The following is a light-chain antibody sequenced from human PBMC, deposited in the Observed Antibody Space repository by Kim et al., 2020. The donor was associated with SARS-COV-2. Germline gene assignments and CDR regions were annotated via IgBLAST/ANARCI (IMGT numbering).Light chain of an antibody. V-gene: IGLV2-11*01. J-gene: IGLJ3*02. Sequence: GQSVTISCTGTSSDVGGYNYVSWYQQHPGKAPKLMIYDVSKRPSGVLDRFSGSKSGNTASLTISGLQAEDEADYYCCSYAGSYNWVFGGGTQLTVL. CDR3: CSYAGSYNWV. CDR2: DVS. CDR1: SSDVGGYNY.